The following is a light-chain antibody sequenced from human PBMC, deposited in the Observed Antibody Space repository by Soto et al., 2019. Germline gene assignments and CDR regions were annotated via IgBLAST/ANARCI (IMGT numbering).Light chain of an antibody. Sequence: EIVMTQSPATLSVSPGERATLSCRASQSVSSNLAWYQQNPGQAPRLLIYGASTRATGLPARFSGSGSGTEFTLTSSILQSEDFAVYYCQQYNNGPPYSRVDSSSQYTFGQGTKLEIK. CDR2: GAS. J-gene: IGKJ2*01. CDR3: QQYNNGPPYSRVDSSSQYT. V-gene: IGKV3-15*01. CDR1: QSVSSN.